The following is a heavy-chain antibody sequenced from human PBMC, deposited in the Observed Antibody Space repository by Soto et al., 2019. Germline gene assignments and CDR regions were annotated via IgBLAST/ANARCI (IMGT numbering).Heavy chain of an antibody. CDR3: ARNRITGTTRDYYYYMDV. Sequence: GGSRRLSCAASGFTFSSYWMSWVRQAPGKGLEWVANIKQDGSEKYYVDSVKGRFTISRDNAKNSLYLQMNSLRAEDTAVYYCARNRITGTTRDYYYYMDVWGKGTTVTVS. CDR2: IKQDGSEK. CDR1: GFTFSSYW. V-gene: IGHV3-7*01. D-gene: IGHD1-7*01. J-gene: IGHJ6*03.